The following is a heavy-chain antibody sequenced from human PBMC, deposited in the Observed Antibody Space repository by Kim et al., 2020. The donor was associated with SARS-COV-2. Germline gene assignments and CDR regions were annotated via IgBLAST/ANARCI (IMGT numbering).Heavy chain of an antibody. CDR1: GGSFSGYY. J-gene: IGHJ3*02. CDR3: ARGPFKWFIPDAFDI. Sequence: SETLSLTCAVYGGSFSGYYWSWIRQPPGKGLEWIGEINHSGSTNYNPSLKSRVTISVDTSKNQFSLKLSSVTAADTAVYYCARGPFKWFIPDAFDIWGQGTMVTVSS. D-gene: IGHD3-22*01. CDR2: INHSGST. V-gene: IGHV4-34*01.